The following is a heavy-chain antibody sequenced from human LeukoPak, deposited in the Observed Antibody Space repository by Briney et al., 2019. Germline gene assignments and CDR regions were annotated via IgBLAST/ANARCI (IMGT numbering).Heavy chain of an antibody. V-gene: IGHV4-39*01. D-gene: IGHD7-27*01. Sequence: PSETLSLTCIVSGGSFSVNNYYWGWIRQPPGKGLEWIGSIYYSGSTYYNPSLKSRVTISVDTSKNQSSLELISVTAADTAVYYCARHFWGSGNWFDPWGQGTLVTVSS. CDR3: ARHFWGSGNWFDP. CDR1: GGSFSVNNYY. CDR2: IYYSGST. J-gene: IGHJ5*02.